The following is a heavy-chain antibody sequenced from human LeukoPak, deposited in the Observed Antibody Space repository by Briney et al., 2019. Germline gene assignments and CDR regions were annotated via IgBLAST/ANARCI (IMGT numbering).Heavy chain of an antibody. V-gene: IGHV3-7*01. CDR1: GFTFSSYS. D-gene: IGHD4-17*01. J-gene: IGHJ3*02. Sequence: GGSLRLSCAASGFTFSSYSMSWVRQAPGKGLEWVANIKQDGSEKYYVDSVKGRFTISRDNAKNSLYLQMNSLRAEDTAVYYCARDDQDDYGDYLRTTDAFDIWGQGTMVTVSS. CDR2: IKQDGSEK. CDR3: ARDDQDDYGDYLRTTDAFDI.